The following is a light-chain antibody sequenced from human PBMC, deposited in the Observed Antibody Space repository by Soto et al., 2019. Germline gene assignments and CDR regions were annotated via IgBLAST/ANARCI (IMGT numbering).Light chain of an antibody. CDR3: SSYTSSSTLYV. V-gene: IGLV2-14*01. Sequence: QSALTKPASGSGSAGQWSTISCTGTSSDVGGYNYVSWYQQHPGKAPKLMIYDVSNRPSGVSNRFSGSKSGNTASLTISGLQAEDEADYYCSSYTSSSTLYVFGTGTKVTVL. CDR1: SSDVGGYNY. CDR2: DVS. J-gene: IGLJ1*01.